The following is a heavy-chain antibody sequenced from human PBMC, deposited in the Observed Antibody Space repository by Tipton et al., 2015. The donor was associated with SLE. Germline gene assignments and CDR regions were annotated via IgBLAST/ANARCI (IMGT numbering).Heavy chain of an antibody. CDR1: GGSISSYF. CDR2: IYSAGNT. V-gene: IGHV3-53*05. Sequence: LSLTCSVSGGSISSYFWSWVRQAPGKGLEWVSIIYSAGNTFYVDSVKGRFTISRDNSKNTLNLQMNSLRVEDTAVYYCVRDGPSGSYSDYWGQGTLVTVSS. CDR3: VRDGPSGSYSDY. D-gene: IGHD1-26*01. J-gene: IGHJ4*02.